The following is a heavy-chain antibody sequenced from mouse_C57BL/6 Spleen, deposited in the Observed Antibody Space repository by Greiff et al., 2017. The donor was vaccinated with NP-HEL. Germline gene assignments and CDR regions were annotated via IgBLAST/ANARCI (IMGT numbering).Heavy chain of an antibody. CDR2: IWTGGGT. J-gene: IGHJ3*01. CDR3: ARNEKDGPFAY. CDR1: GFSLTSYA. D-gene: IGHD2-3*01. V-gene: IGHV2-9-1*01. Sequence: QVQLQQSGPGLVAPSQRLSITCTVSGFSLTSYAISWVRQPPGKGLEWLGVIWTGGGTTYNSALKSRLSISKDNSKSQVFLKMNSLQTDDTARYYCARNEKDGPFAYWGQGTLVTVSA.